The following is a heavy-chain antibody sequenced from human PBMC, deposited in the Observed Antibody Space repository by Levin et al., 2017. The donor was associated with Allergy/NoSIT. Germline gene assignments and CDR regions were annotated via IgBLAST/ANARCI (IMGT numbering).Heavy chain of an antibody. CDR1: GYKFTSYW. D-gene: IGHD3-10*01. J-gene: IGHJ1*01. Sequence: NLGESLKISCKGSGYKFTSYWIGWVRQMPGKGLEWMGIVSPGDSATRYSPSFQGQVTISADKSISTAYLQWNSLKASDTAMYYCARENYGSVQHWGQGTLVTVSS. V-gene: IGHV5-51*01. CDR2: VSPGDSAT. CDR3: ARENYGSVQH.